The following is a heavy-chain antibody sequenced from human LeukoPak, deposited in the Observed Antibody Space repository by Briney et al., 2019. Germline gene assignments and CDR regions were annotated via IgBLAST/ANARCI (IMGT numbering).Heavy chain of an antibody. J-gene: IGHJ6*02. CDR1: GYTFTGYY. D-gene: IGHD1-14*01. CDR3: ARPSSLWANLYGMDV. Sequence: ASVKVSCKASGYTFTGYYMHWVRQAPGQGLEWMGWINPNSGGTNYAQKFQGRVTMTRDTSISTAYMELSRLRSDDTAVYYCARPSSLWANLYGMDVWGQGTTVTVSS. CDR2: INPNSGGT. V-gene: IGHV1-2*02.